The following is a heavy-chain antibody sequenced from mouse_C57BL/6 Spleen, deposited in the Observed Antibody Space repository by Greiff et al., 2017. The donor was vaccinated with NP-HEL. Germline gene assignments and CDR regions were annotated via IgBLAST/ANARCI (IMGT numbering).Heavy chain of an antibody. CDR2: IYPGSGST. CDR3: ARNPYDDDGAWFAY. D-gene: IGHD2-4*01. Sequence: QVQLQQPGAELVKPGASVKMSCKASGYTFTSYWITWVKQRPGQGLEWIGDIYPGSGSTNYNEKFKSKATLTVDTSSSTAYMQLSSLTSEDSAVYYCARNPYDDDGAWFAYWGQGTLVTVSA. V-gene: IGHV1-55*01. J-gene: IGHJ3*01. CDR1: GYTFTSYW.